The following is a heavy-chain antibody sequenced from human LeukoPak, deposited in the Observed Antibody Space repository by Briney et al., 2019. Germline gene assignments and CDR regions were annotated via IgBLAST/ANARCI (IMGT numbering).Heavy chain of an antibody. Sequence: SETLSLTCAVYGGSFRGYYWSWIRQPPGKGLEWIGEINHSGSTNYNPSLKSRVPISVDTSKNQFSLKLSSVTAADTAVYYCARGGVRGVIITWGQGTLVTVSS. CDR3: ARGGVRGVIIT. D-gene: IGHD3-10*01. V-gene: IGHV4-34*01. J-gene: IGHJ5*02. CDR2: INHSGST. CDR1: GGSFRGYY.